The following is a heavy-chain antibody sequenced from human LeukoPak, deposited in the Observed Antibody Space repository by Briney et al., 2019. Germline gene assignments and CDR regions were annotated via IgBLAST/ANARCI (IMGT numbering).Heavy chain of an antibody. CDR1: GYTLTELS. CDR3: ATVGTRYYYDSSGYLS. Sequence: ASVKVSCKVSGYTLTELSMHWVRQAPGKGLEWMGGFDPEDGETIYAQKFQGRVTMTEDTSTDTAYMELSSLRPEDTAVYYCATVGTRYYYDSSGYLSWGQGTLVTVSS. J-gene: IGHJ5*02. D-gene: IGHD3-22*01. V-gene: IGHV1-24*01. CDR2: FDPEDGET.